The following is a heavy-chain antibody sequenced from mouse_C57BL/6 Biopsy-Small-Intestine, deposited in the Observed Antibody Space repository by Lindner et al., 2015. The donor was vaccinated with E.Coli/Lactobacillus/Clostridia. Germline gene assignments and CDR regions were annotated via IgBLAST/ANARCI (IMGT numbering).Heavy chain of an antibody. CDR1: GYTFTSFG. CDR3: ARHYYYGSSYENSDY. CDR2: IYPRSGNT. D-gene: IGHD1-1*01. J-gene: IGHJ2*01. Sequence: VQLQESGAELARPGASVKLSCKASGYTFTSFGISWMRQRTGQGLEWIGEIYPRSGNTYFNEKFRGKATLTADKSSSTAYMELRSLTSEDSAVYFCARHYYYGSSYENSDYWGQGTTLTVSS. V-gene: IGHV1-81*01.